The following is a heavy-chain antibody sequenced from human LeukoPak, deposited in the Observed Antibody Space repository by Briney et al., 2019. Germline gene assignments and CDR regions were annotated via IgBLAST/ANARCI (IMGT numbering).Heavy chain of an antibody. J-gene: IGHJ4*02. D-gene: IGHD6-19*01. CDR3: AKQVPGQWLTPTSD. V-gene: IGHV3-23*01. Sequence: GGSLRLSCAASGFTFSSSAMSWVRQAPGKGLEWVSAISGSGGSTYYADSVKGRFTISRDNSKNTLYLQMNSLRAEDTAVYYCAKQVPGQWLTPTSDWGQGTLVTVSS. CDR2: ISGSGGST. CDR1: GFTFSSSA.